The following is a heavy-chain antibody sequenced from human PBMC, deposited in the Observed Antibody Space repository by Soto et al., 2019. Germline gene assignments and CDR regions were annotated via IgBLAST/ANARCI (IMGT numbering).Heavy chain of an antibody. V-gene: IGHV5-10-1*01. CDR3: ARQIYDSDTGPNFQYYFDS. Sequence: GEPLKISCKGSRYSFAGYWITWVRQKPGKGLEWMGRIDPSDSQTYYSPSFRGHVTISVTKSITTVFLQWSSLRASDTAMYYCARQIYDSDTGPNFQYYFDSWGQGSPVTVSP. CDR2: IDPSDSQT. J-gene: IGHJ4*02. D-gene: IGHD3-22*01. CDR1: RYSFAGYW.